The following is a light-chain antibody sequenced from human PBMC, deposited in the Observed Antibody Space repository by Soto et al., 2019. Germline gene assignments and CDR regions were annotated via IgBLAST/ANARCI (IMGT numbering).Light chain of an antibody. CDR3: SSYTSSSPYV. CDR2: EVS. V-gene: IGLV2-14*01. CDR1: SSDVGGYNY. J-gene: IGLJ1*01. Sequence: QSVLTQPASVSGSPGQSITISCTGTSSDVGGYNYVSWYQQHPGKAPKLMIYEVSNRPSGVSNRFSGSKSGNTASLTISGLQAEEEADYYCSSYTSSSPYVFGTGTKGTVL.